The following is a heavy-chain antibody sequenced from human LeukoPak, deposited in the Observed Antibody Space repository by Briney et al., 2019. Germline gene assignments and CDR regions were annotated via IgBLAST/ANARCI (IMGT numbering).Heavy chain of an antibody. CDR3: ARDPAMAGLDY. D-gene: IGHD5-24*01. J-gene: IGHJ4*02. CDR1: GGSISSGDYY. CDR2: IYYSGST. V-gene: IGHV4-30-4*08. Sequence: SQTLSLTCTVSGGSISSGDYYWSWNRQPPGKGLEWIGYIYYSGSTYYNPSLKSRVTISVDTSKNQFSLKLSSVTAADTAVYYCARDPAMAGLDYWGQGTLVTVSS.